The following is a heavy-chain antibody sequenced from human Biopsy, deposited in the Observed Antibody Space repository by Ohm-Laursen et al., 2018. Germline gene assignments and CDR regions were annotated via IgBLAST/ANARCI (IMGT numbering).Heavy chain of an antibody. J-gene: IGHJ3*01. CDR3: AREAIGVATTFDL. D-gene: IGHD3-3*01. CDR2: VRYNGYT. Sequence: PSQTLSLTCTVSDVSISSYYWNWIRQSPGRGLEWIAYVRYNGYTDYKPSLKSRVTISLDASKNQFSLKLTSVTAADTAIYYCAREAIGVATTFDLWGQGTMVAVSS. CDR1: DVSISSYY. V-gene: IGHV4-59*01.